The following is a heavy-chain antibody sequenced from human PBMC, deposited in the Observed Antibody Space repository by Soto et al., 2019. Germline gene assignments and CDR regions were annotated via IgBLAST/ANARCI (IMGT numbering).Heavy chain of an antibody. J-gene: IGHJ6*02. CDR1: GYSFTSYW. CDR3: ARIITVAPYYYYYGMDV. D-gene: IGHD6-19*01. Sequence: HGESLKISCKGSGYSFTSYWIGWVRQMPGKGLEWMGIIYPGDSDTRYSPSFQGQVTISADKSISTAYLQWSSLKASDTAMYYCARIITVAPYYYYYGMDVWGQGTTVTVSS. V-gene: IGHV5-51*01. CDR2: IYPGDSDT.